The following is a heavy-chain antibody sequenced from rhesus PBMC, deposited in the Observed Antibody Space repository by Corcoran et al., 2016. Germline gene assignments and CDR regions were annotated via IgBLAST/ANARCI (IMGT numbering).Heavy chain of an antibody. CDR2: IYGSCGGT. CDR3: ARDHYEDDYGYYYTLDY. CDR1: GGSISDDYY. Sequence: QVQLQESGPGLVKPSETLSLTCAVSGGSISDDYYWSWIRQPPGKGLEWIGYIYGSCGGTNYNPSLSNRGTISRDTSKNQFALKLSSVTAADTAVYYCARDHYEDDYGYYYTLDYWGQGVLVTVSS. D-gene: IGHD3-9*01. V-gene: IGHV4-106*01. J-gene: IGHJ4*01.